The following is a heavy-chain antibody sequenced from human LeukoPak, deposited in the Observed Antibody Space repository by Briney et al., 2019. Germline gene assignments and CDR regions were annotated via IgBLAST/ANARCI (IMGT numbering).Heavy chain of an antibody. CDR3: ARLSIAAAGTGQAVDY. V-gene: IGHV3-33*01. CDR2: IWYDGSNK. J-gene: IGHJ4*02. CDR1: GFTFSSYG. D-gene: IGHD6-13*01. Sequence: GGSLRLSCAASGFTFSSYGMHWVRQAPGKGLEWVAVIWYDGSNKYYADSVKGRFTISRDNSKNTLYLQMYSLRAEDTAVYYCARLSIAAAGTGQAVDYWGQGTLVTVSS.